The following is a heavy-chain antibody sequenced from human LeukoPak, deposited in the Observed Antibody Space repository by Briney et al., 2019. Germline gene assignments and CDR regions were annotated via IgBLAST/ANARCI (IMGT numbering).Heavy chain of an antibody. V-gene: IGHV3-30*18. CDR3: AKVPSKMTTRTFDS. Sequence: GRSLRLSCAASGFTFRNHGMYWVRQAPGKGLEWVSVISYDGSTKYYADSVQGRFTISRDNSKNILYLQMNSLRAEDTAVYYCAKVPSKMTTRTFDSWGRGTLVTVSS. CDR1: GFTFRNHG. D-gene: IGHD5-24*01. J-gene: IGHJ4*02. CDR2: ISYDGSTK.